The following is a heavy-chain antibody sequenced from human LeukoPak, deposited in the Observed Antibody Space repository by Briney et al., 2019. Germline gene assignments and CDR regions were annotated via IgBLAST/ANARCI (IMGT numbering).Heavy chain of an antibody. Sequence: PGGSLGLSCAASGFTFDSNSMSWVRQAPGKGLEWVSAISGSGGSTYYADSVKGRFTISRDNSKNTLYLQMNSLRAEDTAVYYCAAMPLYYDILTGYYKEYYYYGMDVWGQGTTVTVSS. J-gene: IGHJ6*02. CDR2: ISGSGGST. CDR1: GFTFDSNS. V-gene: IGHV3-23*01. D-gene: IGHD3-9*01. CDR3: AAMPLYYDILTGYYKEYYYYGMDV.